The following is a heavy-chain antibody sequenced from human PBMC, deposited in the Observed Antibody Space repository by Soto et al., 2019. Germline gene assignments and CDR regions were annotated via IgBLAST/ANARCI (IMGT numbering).Heavy chain of an antibody. J-gene: IGHJ4*02. CDR3: ARGALGGAFDS. V-gene: IGHV4-59*01. Sequence: KPSETLSLTCTVSGGSITSSYWIWIRQPPGQGLEWIGYTYHTGDTNYNPSLKSRVTISVDTSKNQLSLSLNTLTAADTAVYYCARGALGGAFDSWGQGALVTVSS. CDR2: TYHTGDT. D-gene: IGHD3-16*01. CDR1: GGSITSSY.